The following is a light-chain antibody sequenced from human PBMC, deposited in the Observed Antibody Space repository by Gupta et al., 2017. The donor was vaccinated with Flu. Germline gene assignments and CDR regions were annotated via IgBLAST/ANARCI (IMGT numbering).Light chain of an antibody. CDR3: QVWDSTSVV. V-gene: IGLV3-21*02. CDR1: DLGSRS. J-gene: IGLJ3*02. Sequence: APGQTARITCGGSDLGSRSVHWYQQKPGQAPVVVVYDDSDRPSGIPERFSGSNSGNTATLTISRVEAGDEADYYCQVWDSTSVVFGGGTKLTVL. CDR2: DDS.